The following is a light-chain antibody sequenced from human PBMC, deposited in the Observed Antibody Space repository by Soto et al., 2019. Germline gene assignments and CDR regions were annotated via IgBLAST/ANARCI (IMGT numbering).Light chain of an antibody. J-gene: IGKJ1*01. CDR3: QQYNNWPQT. V-gene: IGKV3-15*01. Sequence: MVLTQSPGTLSLSPGERATLSCMASQSLRSSLAWYQQKPGQAPRLLIYDASTRATGIPARFSGSGSGTDFTLTISGLQSEDFAVYYCQQYNNWPQTFGQGTKVDIK. CDR2: DAS. CDR1: QSLRSS.